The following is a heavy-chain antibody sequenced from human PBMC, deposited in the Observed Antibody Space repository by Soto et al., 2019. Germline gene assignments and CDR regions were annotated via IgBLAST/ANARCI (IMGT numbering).Heavy chain of an antibody. J-gene: IGHJ4*02. Sequence: ETLSLTCAVSGGCISSSNWWSWVRQPPGKGLEWIGEIYHSGSTNYNPSLKSRVTISVDKSKNQFSLKLSSVTAADTAVYYCARDPIVVVPAATPYWGQGTLVTVSS. CDR2: IYHSGST. D-gene: IGHD2-2*01. V-gene: IGHV4-4*02. CDR3: ARDPIVVVPAATPY. CDR1: GGCISSSNW.